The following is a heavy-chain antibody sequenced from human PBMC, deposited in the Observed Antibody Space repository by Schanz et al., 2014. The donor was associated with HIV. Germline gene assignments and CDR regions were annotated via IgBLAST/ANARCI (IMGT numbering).Heavy chain of an antibody. Sequence: EVQLLESGGGLVQPGGSLRLSCVASGFTFNNYAMTWVRQAPGKGLDWASTISGSDGDTYYADSVKGRFTISRDNSRNALYLHMNSLRADDTAIYYCVKAYSSGFSGAGSWGQGALVTVSS. J-gene: IGHJ5*02. CDR3: VKAYSSGFSGAGS. CDR1: GFTFNNYA. CDR2: ISGSDGDT. V-gene: IGHV3-23*01. D-gene: IGHD5-18*01.